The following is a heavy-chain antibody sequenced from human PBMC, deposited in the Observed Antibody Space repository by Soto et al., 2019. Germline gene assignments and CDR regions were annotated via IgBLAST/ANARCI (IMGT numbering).Heavy chain of an antibody. CDR1: GGSITSFY. J-gene: IGHJ4*02. CDR3: ARMNYYDTSGYPFDY. V-gene: IGHV4-59*01. D-gene: IGHD3-22*01. Sequence: SETLSLTFPVSGGSITSFYWGWVPQPPGKGLEWIGYIYFRGTTNYNPSLKSRVTMSADTSKNQFSLKLNSVTAADTAVYYCARMNYYDTSGYPFDYWGQGMMVTSPQ. CDR2: IYFRGTT.